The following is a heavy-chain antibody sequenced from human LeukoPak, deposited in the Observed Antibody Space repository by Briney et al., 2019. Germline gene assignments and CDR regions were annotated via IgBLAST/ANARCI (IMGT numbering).Heavy chain of an antibody. CDR1: GSSISSGSYY. D-gene: IGHD3-16*02. J-gene: IGHJ4*02. CDR2: IYTSGST. CDR3: ARDALYLRDDY. Sequence: PSETLSLTCTVSGSSISSGSYYWSWIRQPAGKGLEWIGRIYTSGSTNYNPSLKSRVTISVDTSKNQFSLKLSSVTAADTAVYYCARDALYLRDDYWGQGTLVTVSS. V-gene: IGHV4-61*02.